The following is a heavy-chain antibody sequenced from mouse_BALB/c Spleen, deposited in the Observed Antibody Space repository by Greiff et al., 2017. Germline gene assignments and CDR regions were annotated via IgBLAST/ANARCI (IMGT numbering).Heavy chain of an antibody. CDR3: ARDPSGYDFDY. CDR1: GFTFSSYA. Sequence: EVKVVESGGGLVKPGGSLKLSCAASGFTFSSYAMSWVRQTPEKRLEWVASISSGGSTYYPDSVKGRFTISRDNARNILYLQMSSLRSEDTAMYYCARDPSGYDFDYWGQGTTLTVSS. J-gene: IGHJ2*01. CDR2: ISSGGST. V-gene: IGHV5-6-5*01. D-gene: IGHD3-1*01.